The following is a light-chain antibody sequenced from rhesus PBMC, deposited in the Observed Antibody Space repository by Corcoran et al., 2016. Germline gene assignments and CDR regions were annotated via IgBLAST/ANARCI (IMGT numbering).Light chain of an antibody. Sequence: DIQMTQSPSSLSASVGDRVTITCRTSENVNNYLNWYQQKQGKAPKLLNYKASTLQSGVPSRFSGSGSGTDYTFTISSLQSEDVATYYCQHNYGTPFTFGPGTKLDIK. CDR3: QHNYGTPFT. J-gene: IGKJ3*01. V-gene: IGKV1-74*01. CDR2: KAS. CDR1: ENVNNY.